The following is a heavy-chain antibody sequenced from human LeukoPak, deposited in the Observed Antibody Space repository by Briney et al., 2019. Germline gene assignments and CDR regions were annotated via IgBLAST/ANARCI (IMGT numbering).Heavy chain of an antibody. CDR3: ARDSSIVVVPAAIGSGYYFDY. J-gene: IGHJ4*02. Sequence: ASVKVSCKASGYTFTSYGISWVRQAPGQGLEWMGWISAYNGNTNYAQKLQGRVTMTTDTSTSTAYMEVRSLRSDDTAVYYCARDSSIVVVPAAIGSGYYFDYWGQGTLVTVSS. D-gene: IGHD2-2*01. V-gene: IGHV1-18*01. CDR2: ISAYNGNT. CDR1: GYTFTSYG.